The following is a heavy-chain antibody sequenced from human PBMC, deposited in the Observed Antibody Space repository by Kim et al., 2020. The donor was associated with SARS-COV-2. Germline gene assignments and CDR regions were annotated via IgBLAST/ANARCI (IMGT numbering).Heavy chain of an antibody. CDR3: ARGRLPSTLRGMDV. V-gene: IGHV3-11*04. D-gene: IGHD4-17*01. J-gene: IGHJ6*02. Sequence: ASVRGRFTISRDNDKNSLYLQMNSLGAEDTAVYYCARGRLPSTLRGMDVWGQGTTVTVSS.